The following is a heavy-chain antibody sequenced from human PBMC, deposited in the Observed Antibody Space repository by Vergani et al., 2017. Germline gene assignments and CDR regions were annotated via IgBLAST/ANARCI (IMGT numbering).Heavy chain of an antibody. J-gene: IGHJ6*02. CDR3: AKDPSSPTVASDYYYYWGMDV. CDR2: ISYDGSNK. CDR1: GFTFSSYG. D-gene: IGHD4-11*01. V-gene: IGHV3-30*18. Sequence: QVQLVESGGGVVQPGRSLRLSCAASGFTFSSYGMHWVRQAPGKGLEWVAVISYDGSNKYYADSVKGRFTISRDNSKNTLYLQMNSLRAEDTAVYYCAKDPSSPTVASDYYYYWGMDVWGQGTTVTVSS.